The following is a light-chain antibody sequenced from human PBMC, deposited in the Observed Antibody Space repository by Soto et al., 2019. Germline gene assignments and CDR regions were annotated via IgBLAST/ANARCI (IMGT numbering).Light chain of an antibody. V-gene: IGKV3-20*01. CDR2: GAS. CDR3: QQYRSSPPYT. CDR1: QSVTSSY. J-gene: IGKJ2*01. Sequence: EIVLTQSPGTLSLSPGERATLSCRANQSVTSSYLAWYQQKPGQAPRLLIYGASSRATGIADRFSGSGSGTDFKLTISRMEPEDFAVYYCQQYRSSPPYTFGQGTKLEIK.